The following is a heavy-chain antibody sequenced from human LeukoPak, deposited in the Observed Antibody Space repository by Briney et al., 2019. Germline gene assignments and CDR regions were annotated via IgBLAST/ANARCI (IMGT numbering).Heavy chain of an antibody. Sequence: GGSLRLSCAASGFTFNTFNMNWVRQAPGKGLEWVSSITSGGEYIYYAESVKGRFTTSRDNAKNSLSLQLNSLRVEDTAVYYCARGHYDVLAASYKWTPDYWGQGTLVTVSS. V-gene: IGHV3-21*01. CDR1: GFTFNTFN. CDR2: ITSGGEYI. CDR3: ARGHYDVLAASYKWTPDY. D-gene: IGHD3-9*01. J-gene: IGHJ4*02.